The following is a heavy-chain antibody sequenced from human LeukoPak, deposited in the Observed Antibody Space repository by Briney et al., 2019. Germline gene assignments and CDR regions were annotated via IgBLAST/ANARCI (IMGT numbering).Heavy chain of an antibody. V-gene: IGHV1-46*01. CDR1: GYTFTTYF. CDR2: INPSGGGT. J-gene: IGHJ4*02. D-gene: IGHD3-10*01. Sequence: ASVTVSCKASGYTFTTYFIHWVRQAHGQGLEWVGMINPSGGGTTYAQNFQGRVTMTRDTSTSTVYMDLSSLRSEDTALYYCARGENSGLFDYWGQGTLVTVSS. CDR3: ARGENSGLFDY.